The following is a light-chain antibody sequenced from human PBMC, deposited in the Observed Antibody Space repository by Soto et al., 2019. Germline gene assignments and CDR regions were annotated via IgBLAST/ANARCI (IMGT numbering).Light chain of an antibody. CDR3: QQAYSFPIT. V-gene: IGKV1-9*01. CDR1: QGISTY. Sequence: IQLTQSPSSLSASVGDRVTITCRASQGISTYLAWYQQKPRKAPKLLIYAASTLQSGVPSRFSGSGSGTDFTLTINSLQPEDFATYYCQQAYSFPITFGQGTRLEIK. J-gene: IGKJ5*01. CDR2: AAS.